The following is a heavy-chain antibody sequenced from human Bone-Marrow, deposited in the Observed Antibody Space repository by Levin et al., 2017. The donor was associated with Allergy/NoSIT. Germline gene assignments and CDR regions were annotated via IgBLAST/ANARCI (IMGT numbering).Heavy chain of an antibody. V-gene: IGHV4-39*01. Sequence: SETLSLTCTVSGGSISSRNYYWDWIRQPPGKGLEWIGTIYYTGNTYYNPSLKSRISISVDTSKNQFSLTLSSVTAADTAVYYCAGHEGPYGERYFDYWGQGTLVTVSS. CDR3: AGHEGPYGERYFDY. CDR2: IYYTGNT. D-gene: IGHD4/OR15-4a*01. J-gene: IGHJ4*02. CDR1: GGSISSRNYY.